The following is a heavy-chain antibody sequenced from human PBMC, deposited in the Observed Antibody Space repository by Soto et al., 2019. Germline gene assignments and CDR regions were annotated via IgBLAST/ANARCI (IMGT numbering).Heavy chain of an antibody. V-gene: IGHV1-3*01. D-gene: IGHD3-22*01. CDR1: GYTFTTYA. Sequence: QVQLVQSGAEVKKPGASVKLSCKASGYTFTTYAIHWVRQAPGQRLEWMGWINAANGNTKYSQRFQGRVTITRDTSATTAYMELSSLRSEDTAVYFCARDQGYYDSGAYYHPWGQGTLVTVSS. CDR2: INAANGNT. CDR3: ARDQGYYDSGAYYHP. J-gene: IGHJ5*02.